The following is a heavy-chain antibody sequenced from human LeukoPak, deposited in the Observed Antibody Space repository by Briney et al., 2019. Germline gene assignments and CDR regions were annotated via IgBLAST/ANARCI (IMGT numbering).Heavy chain of an antibody. CDR3: ASGRPKYSSGWYGLDY. CDR1: GFTLSSYE. D-gene: IGHD6-19*01. J-gene: IGHJ4*02. CDR2: ISGSGGST. V-gene: IGHV3-23*01. Sequence: GGSLRLSCAASGFTLSSYEMNWVRQAPGKGVEWVSAISGSGGSTYYADSVKGRFTISRDNSKNTLYLQMNSLRAEDTAVYYCASGRPKYSSGWYGLDYWGQGTLVTVSS.